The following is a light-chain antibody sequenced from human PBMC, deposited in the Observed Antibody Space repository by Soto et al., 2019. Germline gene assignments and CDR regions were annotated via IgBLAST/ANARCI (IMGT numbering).Light chain of an antibody. CDR3: QQYNNWPPIT. CDR2: GAS. V-gene: IGKV3-15*01. Sequence: IVMSKSPATLSVSKGERVTLSCRASQSVGSSLAWYQQKPGQAPRLLIYGASTRATGIPARFSGSGSGTDFTLAISSLQSEDFAVYYRQQYNNWPPITFGQGTRLEN. CDR1: QSVGSS. J-gene: IGKJ5*01.